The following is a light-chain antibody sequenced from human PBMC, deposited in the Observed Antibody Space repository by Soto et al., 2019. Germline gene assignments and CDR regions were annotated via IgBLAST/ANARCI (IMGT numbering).Light chain of an antibody. J-gene: IGKJ2*01. V-gene: IGKV3-20*01. Sequence: EIVLTQSPGPLSLSPGERATLSCRASQSVSSSYLAWYQQKPGQAPRLLIYGTFSRATGIPDRFSGSGSGTDFTLTISRLEPEDFAVYYCQQYGSSSLMYTFGQGTKLEI. CDR3: QQYGSSSLMYT. CDR1: QSVSSSY. CDR2: GTF.